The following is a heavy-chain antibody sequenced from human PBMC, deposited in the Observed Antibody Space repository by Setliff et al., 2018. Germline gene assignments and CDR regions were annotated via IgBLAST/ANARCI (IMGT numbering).Heavy chain of an antibody. CDR2: ISAYNGKT. CDR1: GSTLSNSI. V-gene: IGHV1-18*01. J-gene: IGHJ4*02. D-gene: IGHD2-8*01. CDR3: LRLVRYCTKIACQATSGDEV. Sequence: ASVKVSCKASGSTLSNSILSWVRQAPGQGLEWVGWISAYNGKTYSAQKFQDRVTLTTHTSTNMGYLELRDLRSDDTAVYYCLRLVRYCTKIACQATSGDEVWGLGTLVTVS.